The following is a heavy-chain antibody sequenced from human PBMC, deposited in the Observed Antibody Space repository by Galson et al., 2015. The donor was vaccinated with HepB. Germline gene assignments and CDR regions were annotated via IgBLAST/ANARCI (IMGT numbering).Heavy chain of an antibody. CDR2: ISPYNGNT. Sequence: SVKVSCKASGYTFTSYGISWVRQAPGQGLEWMGWISPYNGNTNYAQKLQGRVTMTADTSTSTAYMELRSLRSDDTAVYYCARGSDFSGYHYYFDYWGQGTLVTVSS. J-gene: IGHJ4*02. D-gene: IGHD3-22*01. V-gene: IGHV1-18*04. CDR3: ARGSDFSGYHYYFDY. CDR1: GYTFTSYG.